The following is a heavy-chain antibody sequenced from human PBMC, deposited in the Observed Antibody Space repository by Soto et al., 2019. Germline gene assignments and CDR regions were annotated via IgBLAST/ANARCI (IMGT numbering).Heavy chain of an antibody. J-gene: IGHJ5*02. Sequence: QVQLQPWGAGLLKPSETLSLTCAVYGGSFSGYYWSWIRQPPGKGLEWIGEINHSGSTNYNPSLKSRVTISVDTSKNQFSLKLSSGTAADTAVYYCARGVVVAAINWFDPWGQGTLVTVSS. V-gene: IGHV4-34*01. CDR2: INHSGST. CDR3: ARGVVVAAINWFDP. CDR1: GGSFSGYY. D-gene: IGHD2-15*01.